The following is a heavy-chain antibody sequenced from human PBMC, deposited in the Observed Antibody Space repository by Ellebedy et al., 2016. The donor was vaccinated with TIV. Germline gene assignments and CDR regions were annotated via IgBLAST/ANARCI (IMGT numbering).Heavy chain of an antibody. Sequence: SETLSLXXAVYGGSFSGYYWSWIRQPPGKGLEWIGEINHSGSTNYNPSLKSRVTISVDTSKNQLSLKLSSVTAADTAVYYCARGKGRFNPWGQGTLVTVSS. CDR1: GGSFSGYY. J-gene: IGHJ5*02. V-gene: IGHV4-34*01. CDR2: INHSGST. CDR3: ARGKGRFNP.